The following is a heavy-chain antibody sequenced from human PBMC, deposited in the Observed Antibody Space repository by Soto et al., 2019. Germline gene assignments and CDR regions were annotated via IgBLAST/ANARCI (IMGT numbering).Heavy chain of an antibody. J-gene: IGHJ4*02. Sequence: SETLSLTCTVSGGSISSYYWSWIRQPPGKGLEWIGYIYYSGSTNYNPSLKSRVTISVDTSKNQFSLKLSSVTAADTAVYYCASSSIFGVVIPYYWGQGTLVTVSS. CDR2: IYYSGST. V-gene: IGHV4-59*08. D-gene: IGHD3-3*01. CDR3: ASSSIFGVVIPYY. CDR1: GGSISSYY.